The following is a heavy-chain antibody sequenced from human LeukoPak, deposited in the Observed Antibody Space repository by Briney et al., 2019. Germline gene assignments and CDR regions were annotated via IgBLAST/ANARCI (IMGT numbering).Heavy chain of an antibody. D-gene: IGHD5-12*01. Sequence: PSETLSLTCTVSGVSISSYYWSWIRQSPGKGLEWIGYIFYSGSTNYNPSLKSRVTISVDTSKNQFSLKLTSVTAADTAAYYCARSRAYDYHFDNWGQGTLVTVSS. CDR1: GVSISSYY. CDR3: ARSRAYDYHFDN. CDR2: IFYSGST. V-gene: IGHV4-59*01. J-gene: IGHJ4*02.